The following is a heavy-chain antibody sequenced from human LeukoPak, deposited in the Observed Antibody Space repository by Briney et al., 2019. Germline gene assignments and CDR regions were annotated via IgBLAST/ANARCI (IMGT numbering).Heavy chain of an antibody. D-gene: IGHD5-18*01. J-gene: IGHJ6*02. CDR1: GLPVSRKY. CDR2: IYTNGIS. V-gene: IGHV3-53*01. CDR3: ARDLNKYRYGYEYYYGMDV. Sequence: PGGPLCLPWHPLGLPVSRKYLSWVRKPPGKGREWAQLIYTNGISHYPDAVKGRFPISRDSSKNTLYLQLNSLRAEDTAVYYCARDLNKYRYGYEYYYGMDVWGQGTTVIVPS.